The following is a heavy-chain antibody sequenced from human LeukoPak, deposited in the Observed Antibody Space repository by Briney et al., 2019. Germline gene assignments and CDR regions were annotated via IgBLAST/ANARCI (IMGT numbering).Heavy chain of an antibody. CDR3: ARDRNYYDSRGYFRD. Sequence: PGRSLRLSCAASGFTFSRHAMHWVRQAPGKGLEWVAVISYDGSNKYYADSVKGRFTISRDNSKNTLYLQMNSLRAEDTVVYYCARDRNYYDSRGYFRDWGQGTLVTVSS. J-gene: IGHJ4*02. D-gene: IGHD3-22*01. CDR1: GFTFSRHA. CDR2: ISYDGSNK. V-gene: IGHV3-30-3*01.